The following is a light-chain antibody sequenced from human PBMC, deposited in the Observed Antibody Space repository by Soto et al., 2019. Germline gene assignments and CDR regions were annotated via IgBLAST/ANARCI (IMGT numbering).Light chain of an antibody. CDR1: SSDVGSYNL. CDR3: CSYAGSKV. V-gene: IGLV2-23*02. Sequence: QSALTQPASVSGSPGQSITISCTGTSSDVGSYNLVSWYQQHPGKAPKLMIYGVSKRPSGVSNRFSGSKSGNTASLTISGLQAEDEADYYCCSYAGSKVFGGGTQLTVL. CDR2: GVS. J-gene: IGLJ3*02.